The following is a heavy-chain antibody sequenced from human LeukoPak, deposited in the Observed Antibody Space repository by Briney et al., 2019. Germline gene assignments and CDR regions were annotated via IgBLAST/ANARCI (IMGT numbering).Heavy chain of an antibody. V-gene: IGHV3-15*01. Sequence: GGSLRLSCAASGFTFSNAWMSWVRQAPGKGLEWVGRIKSKTDGGTTDYAAPVKGRFTISRDNSKNTLYLQMNSLRAEDTAVYYCAKDGYSYGPYYYYGMDVWGQGTTVTVSS. CDR3: AKDGYSYGPYYYYGMDV. CDR1: GFTFSNAW. CDR2: IKSKTDGGTT. D-gene: IGHD5-18*01. J-gene: IGHJ6*02.